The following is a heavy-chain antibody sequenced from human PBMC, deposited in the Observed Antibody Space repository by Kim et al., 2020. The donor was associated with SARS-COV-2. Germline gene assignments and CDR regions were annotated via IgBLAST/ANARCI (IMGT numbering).Heavy chain of an antibody. CDR1: GYTFTSYY. V-gene: IGHV1-46*01. D-gene: IGHD6-13*01. CDR3: ARALSTGIAAGGTFDY. Sequence: ASVKVSCKASGYTFTSYYMHWVRQAPGQGLEWMGIINPSGGSPSYAQKFQGRVTMTRDTSTSTVYMELSSLRSEDTAVYYCARALSTGIAAGGTFDYWGQGTLVRVSS. CDR2: INPSGGSP. J-gene: IGHJ4*02.